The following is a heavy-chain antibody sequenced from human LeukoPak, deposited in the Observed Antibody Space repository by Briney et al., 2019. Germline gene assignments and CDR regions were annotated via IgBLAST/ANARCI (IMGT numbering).Heavy chain of an antibody. CDR3: ARTVYSGGWYIYY. J-gene: IGHJ4*02. Sequence: PSETLSLTCTVSGGSISSSSYYWGWIRQPPGKGLEWIGSIYYSGSTYYNPSLKSRVTISVDTSKNQFSLKLSSVTAADTAVYYCARTVYSGGWYIYYWGQGTLVNVSS. D-gene: IGHD6-19*01. CDR1: GGSISSSSYY. CDR2: IYYSGST. V-gene: IGHV4-39*01.